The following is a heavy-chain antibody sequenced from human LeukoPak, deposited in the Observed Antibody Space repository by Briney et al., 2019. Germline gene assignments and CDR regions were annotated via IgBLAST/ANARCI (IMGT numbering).Heavy chain of an antibody. V-gene: IGHV3-30*18. CDR2: ISGDGGIK. D-gene: IGHD2-21*02. Sequence: PGGSLRLSCTASGFTFRNYYMHWVRQAPGKGLEWVALISGDGGIKYQGPSVRGRLTTSRDNAENTLYLQLNSLRIEDTAVYFCAKGGDSLRRGMAFWGRGTLVTVSS. CDR1: GFTFRNYY. CDR3: AKGGDSLRRGMAF. J-gene: IGHJ4*01.